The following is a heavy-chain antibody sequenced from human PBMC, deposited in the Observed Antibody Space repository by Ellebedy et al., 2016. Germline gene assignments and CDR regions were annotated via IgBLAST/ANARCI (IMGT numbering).Heavy chain of an antibody. CDR3: STDRLSFMDV. CDR2: IKSKTDGGTT. Sequence: GESLKISXAASGFTFSNAWMSWVRQAPGKGLEWVGRIKSKTDGGTTDYAAPVKGRFTISRDDSKNTLYLQMNSLKTEDTAVYYCSTDRLSFMDVWGKGTTVTVSS. J-gene: IGHJ6*03. CDR1: GFTFSNAW. V-gene: IGHV3-15*01.